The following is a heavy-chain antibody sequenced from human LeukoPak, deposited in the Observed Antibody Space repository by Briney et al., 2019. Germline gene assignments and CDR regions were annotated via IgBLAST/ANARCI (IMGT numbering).Heavy chain of an antibody. V-gene: IGHV1-69*04. CDR2: IIPILGIA. D-gene: IGHD3-3*01. CDR1: GGTFSSYA. Sequence: GASVKVSCKASGGTFSSYAISWVRQAPGQGLEWMGKIIPILGIANYAQKFQGRVTITADKSTSTAYMELSSLRSEDTAVYYCANNDFWSGYYGDYYGMDVWGQGTTVTVS. J-gene: IGHJ6*02. CDR3: ANNDFWSGYYGDYYGMDV.